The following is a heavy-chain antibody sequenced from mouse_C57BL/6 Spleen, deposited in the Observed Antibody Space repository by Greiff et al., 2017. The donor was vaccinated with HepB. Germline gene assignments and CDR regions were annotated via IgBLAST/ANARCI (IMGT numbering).Heavy chain of an antibody. CDR1: GYSITSGYY. CDR2: ISYDGSN. D-gene: IGHD6-1*01. J-gene: IGHJ1*03. CDR3: AREGASSDV. Sequence: ESGPGLVKPSQSLSLTCSVTGYSITSGYYWNWIRQFPGNKLEWMGYISYDGSNNYNPSLKNRISITRDTSKNQFFLKLNSVTTEDTATYYCAREGASSDVWGTGTTVTVSS. V-gene: IGHV3-6*01.